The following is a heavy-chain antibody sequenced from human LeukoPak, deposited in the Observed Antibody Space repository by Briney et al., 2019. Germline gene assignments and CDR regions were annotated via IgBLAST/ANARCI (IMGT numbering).Heavy chain of an antibody. V-gene: IGHV4-39*07. Sequence: PSETLSLTCTVSGGSISSSSYYWGWIRQPPGKGLEWIGSIYHSGSTYYNPSLKSRVTISVDTSKNQFSLKLSSVIAADTAVYYCAKEGDSSGSNGRYYFDYWGQGTLVTVSS. CDR3: AKEGDSSGSNGRYYFDY. D-gene: IGHD6-19*01. CDR2: IYHSGST. J-gene: IGHJ4*02. CDR1: GGSISSSSYY.